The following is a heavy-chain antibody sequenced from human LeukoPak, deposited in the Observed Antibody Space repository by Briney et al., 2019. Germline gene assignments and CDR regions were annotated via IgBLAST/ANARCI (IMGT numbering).Heavy chain of an antibody. CDR3: ARVGDCENSGSQPFDY. J-gene: IGHJ4*02. CDR2: IRYDGSNK. V-gene: IGHV3-30*02. D-gene: IGHD3-22*01. Sequence: QSGGSLRLSCAASGFTFSSYGMHWVRQAPGKGLEWVAFIRYDGSNKYYADSVKGRFTISRDNSKNTLYLQMNNLRVEDTAVYYCARVGDCENSGSQPFDYWGQGTLVTVSS. CDR1: GFTFSSYG.